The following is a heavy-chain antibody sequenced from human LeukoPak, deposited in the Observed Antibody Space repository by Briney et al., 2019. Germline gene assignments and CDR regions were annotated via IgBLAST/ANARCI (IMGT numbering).Heavy chain of an antibody. CDR1: GFTFSSYA. J-gene: IGHJ4*02. CDR3: AKDLDSSGSLHSPGDY. D-gene: IGHD3-22*01. Sequence: GGSLRLSCAASGFTFSSYAMHWVRQAPGKGLEWVAVISYDGSNKYYADSVKGRFTISRDNSKNTLYLQMNSLRAEDTAVYYCAKDLDSSGSLHSPGDYWGQGTLVTVSS. CDR2: ISYDGSNK. V-gene: IGHV3-30-3*01.